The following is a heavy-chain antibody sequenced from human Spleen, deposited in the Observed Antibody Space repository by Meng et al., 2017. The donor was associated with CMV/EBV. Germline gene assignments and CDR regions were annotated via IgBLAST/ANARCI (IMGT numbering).Heavy chain of an antibody. J-gene: IGHJ4*02. Sequence: SVKVSCKASGGTFSTYAISWVRQAPGQGLEWMGLIIPIFGTSNYAQKFQGRVTITTDESTSTAYMELSSLGSDDTAVYYCARDNDWGPDYWGQGTLVTVSS. CDR3: ARDNDWGPDY. CDR2: IIPIFGTS. D-gene: IGHD7-27*01. V-gene: IGHV1-69*05. CDR1: GGTFSTYA.